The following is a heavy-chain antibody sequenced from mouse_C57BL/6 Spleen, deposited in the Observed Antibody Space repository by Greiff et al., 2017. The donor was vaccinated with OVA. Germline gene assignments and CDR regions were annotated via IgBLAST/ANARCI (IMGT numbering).Heavy chain of an antibody. CDR3: ARSGGSHWSVDV. CDR2: IYPGDGDT. D-gene: IGHD1-1*02. J-gene: IGHJ1*03. Sequence: QVQLQQSGAELVKPGASVKISCKASGYAFSNYWMNWVKQRPGKGLEWIGQIYPGDGDTNYNGKFKGKATLTADKSSSTAYMELSSLTSEDAAVDFCARSGGSHWSVDVWGTGTTVTVSS. CDR1: GYAFSNYW. V-gene: IGHV1-80*01.